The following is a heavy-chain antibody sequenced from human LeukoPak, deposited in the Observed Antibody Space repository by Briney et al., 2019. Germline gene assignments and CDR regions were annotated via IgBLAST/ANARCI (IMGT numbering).Heavy chain of an antibody. D-gene: IGHD6-13*01. CDR3: AKQIAAAGTVLDDY. CDR2: ISGSGGST. Sequence: GGSLRLSCAASGFTFSSYAMSWVRQAPRKGLEWVSAISGSGGSTYYADSVKGRFTISRDNSKNTLYLQMNSLRAEDTAVYYCAKQIAAAGTVLDDYWGQGTLVTVSS. CDR1: GFTFSSYA. V-gene: IGHV3-23*01. J-gene: IGHJ4*02.